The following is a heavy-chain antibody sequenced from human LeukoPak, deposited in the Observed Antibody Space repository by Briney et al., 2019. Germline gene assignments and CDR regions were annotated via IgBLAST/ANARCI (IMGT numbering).Heavy chain of an antibody. CDR2: IYSGGST. D-gene: IGHD5-18*01. V-gene: IGHV3-53*01. J-gene: IGHJ4*02. CDR3: ARDPIHDY. CDR1: GFTVSSNY. Sequence: PGGSLRLSCAASGFTVSSNYMNWVRQAPGKGLEWVSVIYSGGSTYYADSVKGRFTISRDNSKNTLYPQMNSLRAEDTAVYYCARDPIHDYWGQGTLVTVSS.